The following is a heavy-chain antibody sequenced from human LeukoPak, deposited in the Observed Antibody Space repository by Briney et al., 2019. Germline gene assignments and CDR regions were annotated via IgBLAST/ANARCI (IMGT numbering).Heavy chain of an antibody. D-gene: IGHD2-2*01. V-gene: IGHV3-23*01. CDR1: GFTFSSYA. Sequence: GGSLRLSCAASGFTFSSYAMSWVRQAPGKGLEWVSAISGSGGSTYYADSVKGRFTISRDNPKNTLYLQMNSLRAEDTAVYYCAKSLIYCSSTSCYAVDYWGQGTLVTVSS. CDR2: ISGSGGST. CDR3: AKSLIYCSSTSCYAVDY. J-gene: IGHJ4*02.